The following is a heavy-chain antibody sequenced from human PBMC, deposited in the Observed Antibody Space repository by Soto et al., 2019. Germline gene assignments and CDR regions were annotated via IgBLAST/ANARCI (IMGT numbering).Heavy chain of an antibody. Sequence: ASVKVSCKASGGTFSSYAISGVRQPPGQGLEWMGGIIPIFGTANYAQKFQGRVTITADESTSTAYMELSSLRSEDTAVYYGTLRTTMIVGTAYFQHWGQGTLVTVSS. J-gene: IGHJ1*01. CDR3: TLRTTMIVGTAYFQH. CDR2: IIPIFGTA. D-gene: IGHD3-22*01. V-gene: IGHV1-69*13. CDR1: GGTFSSYA.